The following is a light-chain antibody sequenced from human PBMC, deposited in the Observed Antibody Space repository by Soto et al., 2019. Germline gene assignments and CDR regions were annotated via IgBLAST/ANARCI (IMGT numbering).Light chain of an antibody. J-gene: IGKJ5*01. V-gene: IGKV3-11*01. CDR2: DAS. CDR1: LSVSVY. CDR3: HQRQYWPPIT. Sequence: VVLTQSPATLSLSPGERATLSCRTSLSVSVYLDWYQQKPGQAPRLLISDASHRATGIPARFSGSGSGTDFTLTISSLEPEDFAVYYCHQRQYWPPITFGQGTRLEI.